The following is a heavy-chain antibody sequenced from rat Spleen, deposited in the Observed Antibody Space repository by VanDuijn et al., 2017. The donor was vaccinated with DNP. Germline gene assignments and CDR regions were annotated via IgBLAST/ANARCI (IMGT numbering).Heavy chain of an antibody. D-gene: IGHD1-9*01. Sequence: EVQLVESGGGFVQPGRSLRLSCGVSGFAFSNYAMAWVRQAPAKGLEWVASISSGGLNFYYRDSVKGRFTISRDDATNTHYLQMDSLRSDDTATYYCATSTGISLYAMDAWGQGTSVTVSS. CDR3: ATSTGISLYAMDA. J-gene: IGHJ4*01. CDR1: GFAFSNYA. CDR2: ISSGGLNF. V-gene: IGHV5S13*01.